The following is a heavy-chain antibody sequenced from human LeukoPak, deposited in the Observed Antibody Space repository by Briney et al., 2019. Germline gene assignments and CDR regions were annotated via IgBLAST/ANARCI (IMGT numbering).Heavy chain of an antibody. CDR2: ISAYNGNT. CDR3: ARGARVYYDFWSGCYSSLEADY. D-gene: IGHD3-3*01. J-gene: IGHJ4*02. V-gene: IGHV1-18*01. CDR1: GYTFTSYG. Sequence: ASVKASCKASGYTFTSYGISWVRQAPGQGLEWMGWISAYNGNTNYAQKLQGRVTMTTDTSTSTAYMELRSLRSDDTAVYYCARGARVYYDFWSGCYSSLEADYWGQGTLVTVSS.